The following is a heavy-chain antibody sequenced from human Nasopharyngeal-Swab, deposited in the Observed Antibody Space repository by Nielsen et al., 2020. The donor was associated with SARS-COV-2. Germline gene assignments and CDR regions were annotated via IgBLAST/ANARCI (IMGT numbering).Heavy chain of an antibody. V-gene: IGHV2-26*01. J-gene: IGHJ6*02. D-gene: IGHD3-22*01. CDR3: ARIIEVNTSYYYYGMDV. Sequence: WIHQPPGKALEWLAHIFSNDEKSYSTSLKSRLTISKDTSKSQVVLTMTNMDPVDTATYYCARIIEVNTSYYYYGMDVWGQGTTVTVSS. CDR2: IFSNDEK.